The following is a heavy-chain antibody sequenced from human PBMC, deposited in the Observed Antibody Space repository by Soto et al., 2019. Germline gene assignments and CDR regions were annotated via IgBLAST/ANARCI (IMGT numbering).Heavy chain of an antibody. J-gene: IGHJ4*02. D-gene: IGHD3-22*01. V-gene: IGHV1-3*01. CDR1: GYTFTSYA. Sequence: ASVKVSCKASGYTFTSYAMHWVRQAPGQRLEWMGWINAGNGNTKYSQKFQGRVTITRDTSASTAYMELSSLRSEDTAVYYCACTPYYYDSSGMCYFDYWGQGTLVTVSS. CDR2: INAGNGNT. CDR3: ACTPYYYDSSGMCYFDY.